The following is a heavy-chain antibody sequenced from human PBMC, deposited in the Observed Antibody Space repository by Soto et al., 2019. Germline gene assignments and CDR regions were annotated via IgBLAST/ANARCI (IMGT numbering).Heavy chain of an antibody. V-gene: IGHV3-49*03. CDR3: TRDGKRVFGVVIAYFDY. D-gene: IGHD3-3*01. Sequence: GGSLRLSCTASGFTFGDYAMSWFRQAPGKGLEWVGFIRSKAYGGTTEYAASVKGRFTISRDDSKSIAYLQMNSLKTEDTAVYYCTRDGKRVFGVVIAYFDYWGQGTLVTVSS. CDR1: GFTFGDYA. J-gene: IGHJ4*02. CDR2: IRSKAYGGTT.